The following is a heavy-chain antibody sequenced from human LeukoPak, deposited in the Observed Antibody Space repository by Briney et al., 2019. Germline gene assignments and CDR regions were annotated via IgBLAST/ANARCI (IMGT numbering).Heavy chain of an antibody. CDR2: IYTSGTI. Sequence: SDPLSLTCTVPGGPINSYSWSWIRQSPGKGLKWLGRIYTSGTINHKHSLKSRVHISVDRSRNQLSLKLSSVTAADTDVYYCARDNMGFGIDAFDIWGQGKRVTVSA. CDR3: ARDNMGFGIDAFDI. D-gene: IGHD3-10*01. J-gene: IGHJ3*02. CDR1: GGPINSYS. V-gene: IGHV4-4*07.